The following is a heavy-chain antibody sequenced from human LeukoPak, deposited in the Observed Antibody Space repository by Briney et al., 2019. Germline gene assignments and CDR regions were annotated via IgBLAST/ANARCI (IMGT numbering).Heavy chain of an antibody. Sequence: GVSLRLSCAASGVTFSNYKMHWVRQAPGKGLEWLSYISTTSSTIYYADSVKGRFTISRDNAKNSLYLQMNSLRAEDTAVYYCAGFCSGDACYPYWGQGTLVTVSS. J-gene: IGHJ4*02. CDR3: AGFCSGDACYPY. D-gene: IGHD2-15*01. CDR2: ISTTSSTI. V-gene: IGHV3-48*01. CDR1: GVTFSNYK.